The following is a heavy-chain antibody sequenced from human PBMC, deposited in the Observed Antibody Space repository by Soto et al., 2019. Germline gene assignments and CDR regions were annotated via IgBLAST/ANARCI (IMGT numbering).Heavy chain of an antibody. V-gene: IGHV4-39*01. J-gene: IGHJ5*02. CDR3: ERFHCHRHHCVPLDP. CDR2: IYYSGST. CDR1: GDSISADTYY. Sequence: SETLSLTCTVSGDSISADTYYWGWIRQPPGKGLEWIGSIYYSGSTYYNPSLKSRVTMSVDTSKNQLSLKLSSVTAADTAVYYCERFHCHRHHCVPLDPWCQAILVTVS. D-gene: IGHD2-15*01.